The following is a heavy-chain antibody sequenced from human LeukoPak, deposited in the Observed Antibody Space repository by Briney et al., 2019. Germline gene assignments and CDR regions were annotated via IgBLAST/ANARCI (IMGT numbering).Heavy chain of an antibody. CDR1: GYTFTSYG. CDR3: ASRPISGGGYEINYYYYYMDV. CDR2: ISAYNGNT. Sequence: ASVKVSCKASGYTFTSYGISWVRQAPGQGLEWMGWISAYNGNTNYAQKLQGRVTITADKSTSTAYMELSSLRSEDTAVYYCASRPISGGGYEINYYYYYMDVWGKGTTVTVSS. J-gene: IGHJ6*03. V-gene: IGHV1-18*01. D-gene: IGHD5-12*01.